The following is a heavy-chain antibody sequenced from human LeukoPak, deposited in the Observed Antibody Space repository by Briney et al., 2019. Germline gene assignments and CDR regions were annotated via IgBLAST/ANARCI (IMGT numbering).Heavy chain of an antibody. Sequence: TSETLSLTCTVSGGSISNNYCSWIRQPPGKGLEWIGYIYNSGSTYYNPSLRSRVTISVDMSKNQFSLRLNSVTAADTAVYYCASLDGYYTFDYWGQGTLVTVSS. CDR2: IYNSGST. D-gene: IGHD5-24*01. V-gene: IGHV4-59*08. CDR1: GGSISNNY. CDR3: ASLDGYYTFDY. J-gene: IGHJ4*02.